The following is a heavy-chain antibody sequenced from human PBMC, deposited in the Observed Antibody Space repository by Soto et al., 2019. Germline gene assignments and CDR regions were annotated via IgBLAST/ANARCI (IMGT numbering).Heavy chain of an antibody. D-gene: IGHD6-13*01. J-gene: IGHJ4*02. CDR2: FDPGDGET. CDR1: GYTLTELS. V-gene: IGHV1-24*01. CDR3: AAIIGIAAAGVGELDY. Sequence: GSVKVSCKVSGYTLTELSMHWVRQAPGKGLEWMGGFDPGDGETIYAQKFQDRVTMTEDTSTGTAYMELSSLRSEDTAVYYCAAIIGIAAAGVGELDYWGQGTLVTVSS.